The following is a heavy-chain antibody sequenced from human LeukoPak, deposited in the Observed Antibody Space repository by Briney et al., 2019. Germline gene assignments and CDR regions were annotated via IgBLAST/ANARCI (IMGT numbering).Heavy chain of an antibody. CDR3: AREPAYYYDSSGYYDY. J-gene: IGHJ4*02. CDR1: GGTFSSYA. V-gene: IGHV1-69*13. CDR2: IIPIFGTA. Sequence: ASVKVSCKASGGTFSSYAISWVRQAPGRGLEWMGGIIPIFGTANYAQKFQGRVTITADESTSTAYMELSSLRSEDTAVYYCAREPAYYYDSSGYYDYWGQGTLVTVSS. D-gene: IGHD3-22*01.